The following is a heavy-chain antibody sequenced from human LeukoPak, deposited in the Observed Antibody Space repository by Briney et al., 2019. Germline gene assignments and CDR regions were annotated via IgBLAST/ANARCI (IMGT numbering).Heavy chain of an antibody. Sequence: GASVKVSCKASGYTFTSYGISWVRQAPGQGLEWMGWISAYNGNTNYAQKLQGRVTMTEDTSTDTAYMELSSLRSEDTAVYYCATGLDYGDYAYNYWGQGTLVTVSS. CDR1: GYTFTSYG. CDR2: ISAYNGNT. V-gene: IGHV1-18*01. CDR3: ATGLDYGDYAYNY. J-gene: IGHJ4*02. D-gene: IGHD4-17*01.